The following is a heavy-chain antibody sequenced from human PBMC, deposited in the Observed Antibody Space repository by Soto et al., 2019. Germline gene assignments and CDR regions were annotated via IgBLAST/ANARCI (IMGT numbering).Heavy chain of an antibody. V-gene: IGHV4-34*01. Sequence: SETLSLTCAVYGGSFSGYYWSWIRQPPGKGLEWIGEINHSGSTNYNPSLKSRVTISVDTSKNQFSLKLSSVTAADTAVYYCAREAAAAGTPTRYFQHWGQGTLVTVSS. D-gene: IGHD6-13*01. J-gene: IGHJ1*01. CDR2: INHSGST. CDR3: AREAAAAGTPTRYFQH. CDR1: GGSFSGYY.